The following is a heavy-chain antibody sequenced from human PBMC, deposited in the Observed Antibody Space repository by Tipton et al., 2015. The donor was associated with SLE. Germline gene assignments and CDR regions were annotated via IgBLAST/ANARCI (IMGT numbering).Heavy chain of an antibody. CDR1: GFSFNDYA. CDR3: VRGAYSRGPHISSWYHYMDV. Sequence: SLRLSCAGSGFSFNDYAMHWVRQAPGKGLERVSFISYDGSDTFYADFVKGRFTFSRDNSKNTVFLQMNSLRTEDTAVYYCVRGAYSRGPHISSWYHYMDVWGKGTTVAVSS. D-gene: IGHD6-13*01. V-gene: IGHV3-30*04. CDR2: ISYDGSDT. J-gene: IGHJ6*03.